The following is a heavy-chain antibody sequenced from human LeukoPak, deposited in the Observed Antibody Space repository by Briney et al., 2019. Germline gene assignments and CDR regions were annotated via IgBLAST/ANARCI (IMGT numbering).Heavy chain of an antibody. Sequence: GGSLRLSCAASGFTFDDYAMHWVRQAPGKGLEWVSGISWNSGSIGYADSVKGRFTISRDNAKNSLFLQMNSLRAEDTALYYCVKDRQDQLRSGNAFDIWGQGTMVTVSS. V-gene: IGHV3-9*01. J-gene: IGHJ3*02. D-gene: IGHD2-2*01. CDR2: ISWNSGSI. CDR3: VKDRQDQLRSGNAFDI. CDR1: GFTFDDYA.